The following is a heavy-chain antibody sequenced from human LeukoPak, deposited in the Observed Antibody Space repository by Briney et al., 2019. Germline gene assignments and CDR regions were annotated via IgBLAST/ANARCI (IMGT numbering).Heavy chain of an antibody. CDR1: GYTCTDYY. V-gene: IGHV1-2*02. Sequence: ASVKVSCKASGYTCTDYYVHWMRQAPGQGLEWMGWINPNDGATDHAQKFQGRVTMTRDTSISTLYMELNSLRSDDTAVYYCARRTTEMVNDYWGQGTLVTVSS. J-gene: IGHJ4*02. D-gene: IGHD5-24*01. CDR2: INPNDGAT. CDR3: ARRTTEMVNDY.